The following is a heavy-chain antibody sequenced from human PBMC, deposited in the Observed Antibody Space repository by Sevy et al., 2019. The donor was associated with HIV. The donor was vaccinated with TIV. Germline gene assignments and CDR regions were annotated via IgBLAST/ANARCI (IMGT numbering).Heavy chain of an antibody. D-gene: IGHD6-6*01. CDR1: SYTFTSYG. CDR3: ARGAARPGVAEYFQH. CDR2: ISAYNGNT. V-gene: IGHV1-18*01. Sequence: DSVKVSCKASSYTFTSYGISWVRQAPGQGLEWMGWISAYNGNTNYAQKLQGRVTMTTDTSTSTAYMELRSLRSDDTAVYYCARGAARPGVAEYFQHWGQGTLVTVSS. J-gene: IGHJ1*01.